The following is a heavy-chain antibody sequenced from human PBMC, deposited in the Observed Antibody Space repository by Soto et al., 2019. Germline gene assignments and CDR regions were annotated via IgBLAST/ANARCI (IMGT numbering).Heavy chain of an antibody. V-gene: IGHV4-39*01. CDR3: ARRERAAGTDWWFDP. CDR1: GGSISSSSFH. J-gene: IGHJ5*02. D-gene: IGHD6-13*01. Sequence: QLQLQESGPGLVKPSETLSLTCTVSGGSISSSSFHWGWIRQPPGKGLEWIGRIYYSGSTYYSPSLNSRVTIAVDTSKKQFSLKLSSVTAADTAVYYCARRERAAGTDWWFDPWGQGTLVTVSA. CDR2: IYYSGST.